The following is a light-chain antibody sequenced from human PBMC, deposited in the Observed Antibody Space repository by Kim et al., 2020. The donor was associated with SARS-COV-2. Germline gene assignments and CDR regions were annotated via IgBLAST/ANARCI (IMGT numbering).Light chain of an antibody. V-gene: IGLV1-40*01. CDR3: QSSDSTLSVV. J-gene: IGLJ2*01. CDR2: DNS. Sequence: GQRVTFSCTGGSSNIGAGYDVHWYQQLPGTAPKLLIYDNSNRPSGVPDRFSGSKSGTSASLAITGLQADDEADYYCQSSDSTLSVVFGGGTKLTVL. CDR1: SSNIGAGYD.